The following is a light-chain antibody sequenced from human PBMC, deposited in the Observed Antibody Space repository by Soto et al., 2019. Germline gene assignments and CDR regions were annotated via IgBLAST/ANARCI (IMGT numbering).Light chain of an antibody. V-gene: IGLV2-8*01. Sequence: QSALTQPPSASGSPGQSVTISCTGTSSDVGVYNYVCWYQQHPGNAPKLTISEVTKRPSGVPDRFSGSKSGNTASLTVTGLQAEDEADYYCSSYAGSNNPWVFGGGTKLTVL. J-gene: IGLJ3*02. CDR3: SSYAGSNNPWV. CDR2: EVT. CDR1: SSDVGVYNY.